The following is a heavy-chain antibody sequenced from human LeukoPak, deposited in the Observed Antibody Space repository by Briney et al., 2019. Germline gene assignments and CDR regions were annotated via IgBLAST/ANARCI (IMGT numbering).Heavy chain of an antibody. CDR2: ISYDGSNK. Sequence: GGSLRLSCTASGFTFNNYAMHWVRQAPGKGPEWVALISYDGSNKYYADSVKGRFTISRDNSKNTLYLQMNSLRAEDTAVYYCARGPLPAHYDFWSGYSQLYYYYGMDVWGQGTTVTVSS. CDR1: GFTFNNYA. D-gene: IGHD3-3*01. V-gene: IGHV3-30-3*01. CDR3: ARGPLPAHYDFWSGYSQLYYYYGMDV. J-gene: IGHJ6*02.